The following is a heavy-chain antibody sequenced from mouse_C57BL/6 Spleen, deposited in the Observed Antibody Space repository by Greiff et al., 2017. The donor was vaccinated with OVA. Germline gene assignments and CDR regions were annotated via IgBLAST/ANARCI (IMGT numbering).Heavy chain of an antibody. J-gene: IGHJ2*01. CDR2: INYDGSST. CDR1: GFTFSDYY. D-gene: IGHD3-2*02. Sequence: EVKVVESEGGLVQPGSSMKLSCTASGFTFSDYYMAWVRQVPEKGLEWVANINYDGSSTYYLDSLKSRFIISRDNAKNILYLQMSSLKSEDTATYYCARVDSSLDYWGQGTTLTVSS. V-gene: IGHV5-16*01. CDR3: ARVDSSLDY.